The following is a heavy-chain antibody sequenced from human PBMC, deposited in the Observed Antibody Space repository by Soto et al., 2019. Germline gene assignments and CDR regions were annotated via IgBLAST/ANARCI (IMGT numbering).Heavy chain of an antibody. Sequence: PSVKVSCKASGYTFTSYYMHWVRQAPGQGLEWMGIINPSGGSTSYAQKFQGRVTMTRDTSTSTVYMELSSLRSEDTAVYYCARGLVVTATRYAFDIWGQGTMVTVSS. CDR1: GYTFTSYY. J-gene: IGHJ3*02. D-gene: IGHD2-21*02. V-gene: IGHV1-46*01. CDR3: ARGLVVTATRYAFDI. CDR2: INPSGGST.